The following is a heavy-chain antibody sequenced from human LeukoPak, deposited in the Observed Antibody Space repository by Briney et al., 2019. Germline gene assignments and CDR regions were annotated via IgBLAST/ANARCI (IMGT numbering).Heavy chain of an antibody. J-gene: IGHJ4*02. D-gene: IGHD3-10*01. Sequence: GGSLRLSCAASGFTFSSYWMSWVRQAPGKGLEWVANIKQDGSEKYYVDSVKGRFTISRDNAKNSLYLQMNSLRAEDTAVYYCARRYYYGSGSYLSTLHLDYWGQGTLVTVSS. V-gene: IGHV3-7*01. CDR2: IKQDGSEK. CDR1: GFTFSSYW. CDR3: ARRYYYGSGSYLSTLHLDY.